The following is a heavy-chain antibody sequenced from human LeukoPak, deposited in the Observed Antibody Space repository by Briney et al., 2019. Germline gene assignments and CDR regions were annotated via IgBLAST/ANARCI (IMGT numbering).Heavy chain of an antibody. D-gene: IGHD2-8*01. CDR2: IYSGGST. V-gene: IGHV3-66*02. Sequence: GGSLRLSCAASGFTVSSNYMSWVRQAPGKGLERVSVIYSGGSTYYADSVKGRFTISRDNSKNTLYLQMNSLRAEDTAVYYCARNRLMVYATYYFDYWGQGTLVTVSS. CDR3: ARNRLMVYATYYFDY. CDR1: GFTVSSNY. J-gene: IGHJ4*02.